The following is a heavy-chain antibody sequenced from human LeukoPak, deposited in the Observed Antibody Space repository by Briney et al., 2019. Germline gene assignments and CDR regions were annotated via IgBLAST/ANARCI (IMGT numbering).Heavy chain of an antibody. Sequence: GGSLRLSRAASGFTFSSYAMNWVRQAPGKGLEWVAVISDDGSNKYDADSVKGRFTISRDNSKNTLYLQMNSLRAEDTAVYYCARAFSTTAFDSWGQGTLVTVSS. CDR3: ARAFSTTAFDS. CDR2: ISDDGSNK. CDR1: GFTFSSYA. J-gene: IGHJ4*02. D-gene: IGHD4-17*01. V-gene: IGHV3-30*04.